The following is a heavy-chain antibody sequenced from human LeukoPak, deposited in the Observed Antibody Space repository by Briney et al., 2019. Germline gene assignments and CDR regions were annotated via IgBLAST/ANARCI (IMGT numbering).Heavy chain of an antibody. CDR3: AKDNRVRGTVRVVVMIDGMDV. CDR1: GFTFDDYT. D-gene: IGHD3-22*01. V-gene: IGHV3-43*01. CDR2: ISWDGGST. Sequence: GGSLRLSCAASGFTFDDYTMHWVRQAPGKGLEWVSLISWDGGSTYYADSVKGRFTISRDNSKNSLYLQVNSLRTEDTALYYCAKDNRVRGTVRVVVMIDGMDVWGQGTTVTVSS. J-gene: IGHJ6*02.